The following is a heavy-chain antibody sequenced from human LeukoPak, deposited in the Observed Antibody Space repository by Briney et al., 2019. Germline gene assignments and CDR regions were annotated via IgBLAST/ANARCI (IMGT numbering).Heavy chain of an antibody. V-gene: IGHV1-46*01. D-gene: IGHD2-8*01. CDR3: ALLLGYCTNGVCPDFDY. CDR1: GYTFTSYY. CDR2: INPSGGST. Sequence: ASVKVSCKASGYTFTSYYMHWVRQAPGQGLEWMGIINPSGGSTSYAQKFQGRVTITADESTSTAYMELSSLRSEDTAVYYCALLLGYCTNGVCPDFDYWGQGTLVTVSS. J-gene: IGHJ4*02.